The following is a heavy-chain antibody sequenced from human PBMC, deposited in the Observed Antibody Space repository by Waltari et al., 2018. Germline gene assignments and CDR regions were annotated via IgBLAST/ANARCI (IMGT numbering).Heavy chain of an antibody. CDR2: SSGDRT. J-gene: IGHJ4*02. D-gene: IGHD6-6*01. Sequence: EVEWLESGGGLAQPGGSLRLSCAAAGFIFSAYGMSWVRQAPGKGLEWVAGSSGDRTYYADSVKGRFTISRDNSKNTLYLQMGSLRAEDTAVYYCAQDLRQLDAFDHWGQGALVTVSS. CDR3: AQDLRQLDAFDH. CDR1: GFIFSAYG. V-gene: IGHV3-23*01.